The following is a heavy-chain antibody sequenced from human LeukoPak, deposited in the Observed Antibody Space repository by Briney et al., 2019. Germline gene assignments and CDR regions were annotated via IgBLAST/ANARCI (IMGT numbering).Heavy chain of an antibody. CDR3: ASLGRSFDY. V-gene: IGHV3-74*01. Sequence: PGGSLRLSCAASRFTFSTYWMHWVRQAPGKGLVWVSRINSDGSSTSYADSVKGRFTISRDNAKNTLYLQMNSLRAEDTAVYYCASLGRSFDYWGQGTLVTVSS. J-gene: IGHJ4*02. CDR2: INSDGSST. D-gene: IGHD1-26*01. CDR1: RFTFSTYW.